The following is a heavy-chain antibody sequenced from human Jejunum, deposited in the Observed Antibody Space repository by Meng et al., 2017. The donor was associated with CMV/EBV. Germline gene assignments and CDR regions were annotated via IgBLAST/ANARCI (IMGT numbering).Heavy chain of an antibody. D-gene: IGHD5-18*01. CDR2: IYYTGNT. CDR1: GGPISANY. V-gene: IGHV4-59*01. Sequence: GGPISANYWTWVRQPPGKGLEWIGYIYYTGNTNYNPSLKSRVTISLDTSKKQFSLNLSSVTAADTAVYYCAGGYTYGYMPIGFDYWGQGKLVTVSS. J-gene: IGHJ4*02. CDR3: AGGYTYGYMPIGFDY.